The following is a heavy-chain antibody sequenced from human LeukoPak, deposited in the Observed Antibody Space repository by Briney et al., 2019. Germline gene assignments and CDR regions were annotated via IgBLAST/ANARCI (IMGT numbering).Heavy chain of an antibody. CDR3: ARARKDYYDSSGYYRAFDI. Sequence: GGSLRLSCAASGFTFSSNYMSWVRQAPGKGLEWVSVIYSGGSTYYADSVKGRFTISRDNSKNTLYLQMNSLRAEDTAVYYCARARKDYYDSSGYYRAFDIWGQGTMVTVSS. V-gene: IGHV3-53*01. J-gene: IGHJ3*02. CDR2: IYSGGST. D-gene: IGHD3-22*01. CDR1: GFTFSSNY.